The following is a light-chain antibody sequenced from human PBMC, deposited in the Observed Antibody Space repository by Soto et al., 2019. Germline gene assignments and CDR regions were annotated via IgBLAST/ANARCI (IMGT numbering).Light chain of an antibody. CDR2: DAS. V-gene: IGKV1-5*01. J-gene: IGKJ1*01. CDR3: HHYNTYST. CDR1: QSVRSW. Sequence: DIQMTQSPATLSASVGDRVTITCRASQSVRSWLAWYQQKPGTAPKLLIFDASRSESGVPSRFSGSGSGTEFTLTISSLQPDDFATYYCHHYNTYSTFGQGTKVDIK.